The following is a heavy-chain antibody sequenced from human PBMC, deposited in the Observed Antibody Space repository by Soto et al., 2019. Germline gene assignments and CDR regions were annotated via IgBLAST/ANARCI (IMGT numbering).Heavy chain of an antibody. J-gene: IGHJ5*02. CDR2: VYYSGIT. V-gene: IGHV4-59*01. Sequence: PSETLSLSCTVSGVSSSSYDWTWIRQPPGKGPEWIGYVYYSGITNYNPSLKSRLTMSVDTSKNQFSLKLSSVTAADTAMYYCVRDLTIGGFFDPGGQGTLVTVSS. D-gene: IGHD3-10*01. CDR1: GVSSSSYD. CDR3: VRDLTIGGFFDP.